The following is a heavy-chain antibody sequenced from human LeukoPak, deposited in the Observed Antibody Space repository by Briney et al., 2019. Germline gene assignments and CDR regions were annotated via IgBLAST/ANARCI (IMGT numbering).Heavy chain of an antibody. Sequence: ASVKVSCKASGGTFSSYAISWVRQAPGQGLEWMGGIIPIFGTANYAQKFQGRVTVTADESTSTAYMELSSLRSEDTAVYYCAIDPNPLSYGMDVWGQGTTVTVSS. J-gene: IGHJ6*02. CDR2: IIPIFGTA. V-gene: IGHV1-69*13. CDR1: GGTFSSYA. CDR3: AIDPNPLSYGMDV.